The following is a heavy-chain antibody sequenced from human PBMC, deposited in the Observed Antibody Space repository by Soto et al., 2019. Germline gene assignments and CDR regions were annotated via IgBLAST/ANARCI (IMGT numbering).Heavy chain of an antibody. CDR3: ARAEDYGDYSADPFDY. V-gene: IGHV3-23*01. CDR1: GFTFSSYA. J-gene: IGHJ4*02. D-gene: IGHD4-17*01. Sequence: PGGSLRLSCAASGFTFSSYAMSWVRQAPGKGLEWVSVISDSGGTTNYADSVKGRFTISRDNSKNTLYLQMNSLRAEDTAVYYCARAEDYGDYSADPFDYWGQGTLVTVSS. CDR2: ISDSGGTT.